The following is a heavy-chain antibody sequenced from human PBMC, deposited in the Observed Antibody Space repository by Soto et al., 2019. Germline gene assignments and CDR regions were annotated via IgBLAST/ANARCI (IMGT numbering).Heavy chain of an antibody. CDR1: GGTFSSYA. V-gene: IGHV1-69*12. J-gene: IGHJ4*02. CDR2: IIPIFGTA. Sequence: QVQLVQSGAEVKKPGSSVKVSCKASGGTFSSYAISWVRQAPGQGLEWMGGIIPIFGTANYAQKFQGRVTINADESTSTAYLELSSLRSEDTAVYYCARAQSLLPGAPAYFDYWGQGTLVTVSS. CDR3: ARAQSLLPGAPAYFDY. D-gene: IGHD1-26*01.